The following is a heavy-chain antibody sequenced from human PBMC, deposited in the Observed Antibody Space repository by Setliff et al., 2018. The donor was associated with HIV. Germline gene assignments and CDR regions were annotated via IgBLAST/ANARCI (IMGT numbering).Heavy chain of an antibody. CDR3: SGEFGSPPDLYY. CDR1: GFTFSNYA. D-gene: IGHD2-21*01. V-gene: IGHV3-23*01. J-gene: IGHJ4*02. Sequence: PGGSLRLSCAASGFTFSNYAMSWVRQAPGKGLEWVSATSGSGRSTYYADSVKGRFTISRDNSKNTLYLQMNSLRAEDTAVYYCSGEFGSPPDLYYWGQGTLVTVSS. CDR2: TSGSGRST.